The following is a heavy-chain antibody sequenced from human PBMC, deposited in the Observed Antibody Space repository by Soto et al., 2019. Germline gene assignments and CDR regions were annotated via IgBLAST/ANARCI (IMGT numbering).Heavy chain of an antibody. Sequence: QVQLVQSGAEVKKPGASVKVSCKASGYTFSGSVMHWVRQAPGQGLEWMGWINADNGNTKYSQKFQGRVTMTWDTSASTAYMELSSLRSEDTAICYCASEIDATTATSLDYWGQRTLVTVSS. CDR1: GYTFSGSV. J-gene: IGHJ4*02. D-gene: IGHD4-17*01. V-gene: IGHV1-3*01. CDR2: INADNGNT. CDR3: ASEIDATTATSLDY.